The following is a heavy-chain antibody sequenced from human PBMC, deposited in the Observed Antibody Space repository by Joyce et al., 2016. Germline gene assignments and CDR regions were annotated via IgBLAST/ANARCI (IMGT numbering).Heavy chain of an antibody. J-gene: IGHJ3*01. CDR3: VARPNWSGSIDAFYL. D-gene: IGHD3-10*01. Sequence: EVQLLESGGGLVQPGGSLRLSCAASGFTFSDYGMSWVRQAPGKGLGWGSAVSTSGGSTYYADAVKGRCTISRDNSKNTLDLQMSSLRAEDTAVYHCVARPNWSGSIDAFYLWGQGTMVTVSS. V-gene: IGHV3-23*01. CDR1: GFTFSDYG. CDR2: VSTSGGST.